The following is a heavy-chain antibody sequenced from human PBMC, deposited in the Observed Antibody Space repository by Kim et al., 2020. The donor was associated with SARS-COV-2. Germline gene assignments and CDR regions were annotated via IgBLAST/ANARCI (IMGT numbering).Heavy chain of an antibody. CDR1: GFTFSAYF. J-gene: IGHJ3*02. V-gene: IGHV3-72*01. D-gene: IGHD2-8*01. CDR3: ATGRNGTNAPYAFDI. Sequence: GGSLRLSCAASGFTFSAYFMDWVRQAPGEGLEWVCRSSSKANSYSIESAESLVGISTISCDDSVYSLYLHMNSLDTEDTSVYHCATGRNGTNAPYAFDI. CDR2: SSSKANSYSI.